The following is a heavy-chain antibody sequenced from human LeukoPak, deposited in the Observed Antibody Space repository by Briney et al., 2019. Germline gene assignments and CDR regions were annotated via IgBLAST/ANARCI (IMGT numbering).Heavy chain of an antibody. V-gene: IGHV4-4*02. D-gene: IGHD3-10*01. J-gene: IGHJ4*02. CDR3: ARRDTMVRGVIKGFDY. CDR1: GGSISSSNW. CDR2: IYHSGST. Sequence: SGTLSLTCAVSGGSISSSNWWSWVRQPPGKGLEWIGEIYHSGSTNYNPSLKSRVTISVDKSKNQFSLKLSSVTAADTAVYYCARRDTMVRGVIKGFDYWGQGTLVTVSS.